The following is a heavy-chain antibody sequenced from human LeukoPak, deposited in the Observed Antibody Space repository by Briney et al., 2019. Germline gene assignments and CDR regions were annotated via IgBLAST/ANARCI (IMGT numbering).Heavy chain of an antibody. CDR2: IRYDGSNK. Sequence: GGSLRLSCAASGFTFSSYGMHWGRQAPGKGLGWVSFIRYDGSNKYYADSVKGRFTISRDNSKNTLYLQMNSLRAEDTAVYYCAKAISSGWYPSVEHWGQGTLVTVSS. V-gene: IGHV3-30*02. D-gene: IGHD6-19*01. J-gene: IGHJ4*02. CDR3: AKAISSGWYPSVEH. CDR1: GFTFSSYG.